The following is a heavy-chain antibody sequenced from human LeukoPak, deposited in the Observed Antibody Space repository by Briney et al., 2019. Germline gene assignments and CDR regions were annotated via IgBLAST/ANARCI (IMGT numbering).Heavy chain of an antibody. V-gene: IGHV3-7*01. Sequence: PGGSLGLSCAASGFTFYNYWMAWVRQAPGKGLEWVANIKQDGREKHHADSVKGRFTISRDNPKDSLYLQMNSLRAEDTAVYYCARDVDGNLDYWGQGTLVTVSS. D-gene: IGHD1-26*01. CDR3: ARDVDGNLDY. J-gene: IGHJ4*02. CDR1: GFTFYNYW. CDR2: IKQDGREK.